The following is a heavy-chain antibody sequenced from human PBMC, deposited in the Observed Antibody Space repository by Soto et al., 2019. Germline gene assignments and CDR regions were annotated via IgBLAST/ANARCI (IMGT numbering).Heavy chain of an antibody. CDR3: ARYHGNSYYDYIRGSYPDENWFDP. J-gene: IGHJ5*02. V-gene: IGHV4-39*01. CDR2: IYYSGST. Sequence: PSETLSLTCTVSGGSISSSSYYWGWIRQPPGKGLEWIGSIYYSGSTYYNPSLKSRVTISVDTSKNQFSLKLSSVTAADTAVYYCARYHGNSYYDYIRGSYPDENWFDPWGQGTLVTVSS. D-gene: IGHD3-16*02. CDR1: GGSISSSSYY.